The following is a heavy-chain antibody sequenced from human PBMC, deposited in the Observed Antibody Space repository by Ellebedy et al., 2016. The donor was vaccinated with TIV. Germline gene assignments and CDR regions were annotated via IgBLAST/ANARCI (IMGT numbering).Heavy chain of an antibody. V-gene: IGHV3-21*01. D-gene: IGHD6-19*01. CDR1: EFTFSTYS. Sequence: GESLKISCAASEFTFSTYSMNWVRQAPGKGLEWVSSISSTSTYIYYADSVKGRFTISRDNAKSSLYLQMNSLRVEDTAVYYCASRAIAVTPTDLPRDYYYGMDVWGQGTTVTVSS. J-gene: IGHJ6*02. CDR3: ASRAIAVTPTDLPRDYYYGMDV. CDR2: ISSTSTYI.